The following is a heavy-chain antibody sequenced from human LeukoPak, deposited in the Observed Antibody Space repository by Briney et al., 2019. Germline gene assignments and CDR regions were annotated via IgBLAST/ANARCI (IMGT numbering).Heavy chain of an antibody. CDR1: GGSISSGSYY. CDR2: IYTSGST. J-gene: IGHJ4*02. D-gene: IGHD6-13*01. CDR3: ARDDKYSSSFDY. Sequence: SQTLSLTCTVSGGSISSGSYYWSWIRQPAGKGLEWIGRIYTSGSTNYNPSLKSRVTMSVDTSKNQFSLKLSSVTAADTAVYYCARDDKYSSSFDYWGQGTLVTVSS. V-gene: IGHV4-61*02.